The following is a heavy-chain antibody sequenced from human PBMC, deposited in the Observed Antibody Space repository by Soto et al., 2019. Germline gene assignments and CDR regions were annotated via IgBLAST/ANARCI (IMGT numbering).Heavy chain of an antibody. D-gene: IGHD3-22*01. CDR2: ISHSVRT. CDR1: GGSISSGGYS. V-gene: IGHV4-30-2*01. Sequence: PSETLSLTCAVSGGSISSGGYSWSWIRQPPGKGLEWIGYISHSVRTYYNPSVRTRATISLHSSKNQFSLKLSSVTAADTAVYYCARARMNSSGYYYPPYYLEDWGQGTVVTVSS. J-gene: IGHJ4*02. CDR3: ARARMNSSGYYYPPYYLED.